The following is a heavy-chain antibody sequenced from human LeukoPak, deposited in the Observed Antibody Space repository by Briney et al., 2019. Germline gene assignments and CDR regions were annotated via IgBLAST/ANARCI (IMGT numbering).Heavy chain of an antibody. D-gene: IGHD2-2*01. V-gene: IGHV4-38-2*02. Sequence: SETLSLTCAVSGYSISSGYQWAWIRQSPGKGLEWIGSIYHSGSAHYNPSLKSRVTISVETSKNQFSLKLSSVTAADTAVYYCARDGEYQLLSSYYYYGMDVWGKGTTVTVSS. CDR2: IYHSGSA. CDR3: ARDGEYQLLSSYYYYGMDV. CDR1: GYSISSGYQ. J-gene: IGHJ6*04.